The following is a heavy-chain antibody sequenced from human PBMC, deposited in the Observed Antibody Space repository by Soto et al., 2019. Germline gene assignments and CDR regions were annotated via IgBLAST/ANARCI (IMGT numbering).Heavy chain of an antibody. CDR2: IIPIFGTA. CDR1: GGTFSSYA. J-gene: IGHJ6*02. V-gene: IGHV1-69*06. Sequence: GASVKVSCKASGGTFSSYAISWVRQAPGQGLEWMGGIIPIFGTANYAQKFQGRVTITADKSTSTAYMELSSLRSEDTAVYYCASFGVVIIDGYYYGMDVWGQGTTVTVSS. D-gene: IGHD3-3*01. CDR3: ASFGVVIIDGYYYGMDV.